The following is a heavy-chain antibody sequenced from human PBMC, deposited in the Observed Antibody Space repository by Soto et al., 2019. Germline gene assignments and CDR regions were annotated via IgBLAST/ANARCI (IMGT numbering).Heavy chain of an antibody. D-gene: IGHD2-21*01. Sequence: QLQLQESGSGLVKPSQTLSLTCAVSGGSISSGGYYWSWIRQPPGKGLEWIGYIYHSGSTYYNPSLKRRVTISVDRSKNQFSLKLSSVTAADSAVYYCAGVRGPYCGGECYPPTPNWFDPWGQGTLVTVSS. J-gene: IGHJ5*02. CDR2: IYHSGST. V-gene: IGHV4-30-2*01. CDR1: GGSISSGGYY. CDR3: AGVRGPYCGGECYPPTPNWFDP.